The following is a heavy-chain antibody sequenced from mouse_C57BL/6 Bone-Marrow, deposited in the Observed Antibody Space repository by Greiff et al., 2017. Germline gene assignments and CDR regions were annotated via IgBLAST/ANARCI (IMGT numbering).Heavy chain of an antibody. CDR2: IDPENGDT. Sequence: EVQLQQSGAELVRPGASVKLSCTASGFNIKDDYMHWVKQRPEQGLEWIGWIDPENGDTEYASKFQGKATITAATSSNTAYLQLSSLTSEDTAVYYCTTPATYYFDYWGQGTTLTVSS. V-gene: IGHV14-4*01. J-gene: IGHJ2*01. D-gene: IGHD1-1*01. CDR1: GFNIKDDY. CDR3: TTPATYYFDY.